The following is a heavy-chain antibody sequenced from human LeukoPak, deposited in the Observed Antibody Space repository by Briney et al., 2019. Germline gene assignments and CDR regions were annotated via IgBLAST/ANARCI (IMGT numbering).Heavy chain of an antibody. CDR1: GYIFTSYW. CDR3: ATSSTPIVVGDY. V-gene: IGHV5-10-1*01. CDR2: IDPSDSYT. Sequence: GESLKISCTGSGYIFTSYWISWVRQMPGKGLEWMGRIDPSDSYTNYSPAFQGHVTISADKSISTAYQQWSSLQASDTAMYYCATSSTPIVVGDYWGQGTLVTVSS. D-gene: IGHD2-15*01. J-gene: IGHJ4*02.